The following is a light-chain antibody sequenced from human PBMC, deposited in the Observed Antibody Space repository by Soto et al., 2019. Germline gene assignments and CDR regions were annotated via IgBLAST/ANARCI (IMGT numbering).Light chain of an antibody. CDR3: QQYTNWPQT. CDR1: QSVTVN. J-gene: IGKJ1*01. CDR2: DAS. V-gene: IGKV3-15*01. Sequence: EILFTQSPSTVSLSPGEGVTLSCRASQSVTVNSLAWYQQKPGQAPRLLIYDASTRATGIPARFSGSGSGTDSTLTISGLQSEDFAVYYCQQYTNWPQTFGQGTKVDIK.